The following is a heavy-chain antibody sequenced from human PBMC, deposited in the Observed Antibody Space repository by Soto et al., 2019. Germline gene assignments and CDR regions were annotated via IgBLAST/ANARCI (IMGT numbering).Heavy chain of an antibody. CDR1: GGSISSSSYY. D-gene: IGHD3-3*01. Sequence: SETLSLTCTVSGGSISSSSYYWGWIRQPPGKGLEWIGSIYYSGSTYYNPSLKSRVTISVDTSKNQFSLKLSSVTAADTAVYYCARHKYYDFWSGYSGEYNWFDSWGQGTLVTVSS. V-gene: IGHV4-39*01. CDR3: ARHKYYDFWSGYSGEYNWFDS. J-gene: IGHJ5*01. CDR2: IYYSGST.